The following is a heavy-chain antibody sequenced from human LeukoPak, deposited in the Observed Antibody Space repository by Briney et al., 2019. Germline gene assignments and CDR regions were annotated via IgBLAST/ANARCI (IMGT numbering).Heavy chain of an antibody. CDR3: ATDRGDSSGSYYFDY. CDR2: IIPIFGTA. J-gene: IGHJ4*02. D-gene: IGHD3-22*01. CDR1: GGTFSSYA. Sequence: GSSVKVSYKASGGTFSSYAISWVRQAPGQGLEWMGGIIPIFGTANYAQKFQGRVTITTDESTSTAYMELSSLRSEDTAVYYCATDRGDSSGSYYFDYWGQGTLVTVSS. V-gene: IGHV1-69*05.